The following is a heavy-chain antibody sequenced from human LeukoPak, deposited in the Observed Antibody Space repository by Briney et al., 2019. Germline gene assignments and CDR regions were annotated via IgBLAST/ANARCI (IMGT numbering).Heavy chain of an antibody. Sequence: GGSLRLSCAASGFTFDDYAMHWVPQAPGKGLEGVSLISGDGGSTYYADSVKGRFNISRDNRKNSLYRQMNSLRTEDTALDYCAKDIGDMVVVPAADFDYWGQGTLVTVSS. V-gene: IGHV3-43*02. CDR3: AKDIGDMVVVPAADFDY. CDR2: ISGDGGST. J-gene: IGHJ4*02. CDR1: GFTFDDYA. D-gene: IGHD2-2*01.